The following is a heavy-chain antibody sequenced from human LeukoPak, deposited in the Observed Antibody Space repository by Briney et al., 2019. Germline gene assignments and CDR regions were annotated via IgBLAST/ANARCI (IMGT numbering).Heavy chain of an antibody. CDR1: GFTFSSYA. D-gene: IGHD4-23*01. CDR3: ARDKYGSNSASTGMDV. CDR2: ISYDGNNK. V-gene: IGHV3-30-3*01. J-gene: IGHJ6*02. Sequence: GRSLRLSCAASGFTFSSYAMHWVRQAPGKGLEWVADISYDGNNKYYADSVEGRFTISRDNSKNTLYLQMNSLRPEDTAVYYCARDKYGSNSASTGMDVWGQGTTVTVSS.